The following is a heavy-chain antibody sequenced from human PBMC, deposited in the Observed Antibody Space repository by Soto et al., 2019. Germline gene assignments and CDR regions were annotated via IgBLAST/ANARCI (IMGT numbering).Heavy chain of an antibody. CDR3: ASGFYDSRGYSEAFDI. CDR1: GGSVSGDH. J-gene: IGHJ3*02. D-gene: IGHD3-22*01. V-gene: IGHV4-59*02. Sequence: SETLSLTCTVSGGSVSGDHWNWIRQPPGKGLEWIAYVSSSGSTKYNPSLKSRVTISIDTTKNQFSLRLSSVTAADTAVYYCASGFYDSRGYSEAFDIWGQGTKVTVSS. CDR2: VSSSGST.